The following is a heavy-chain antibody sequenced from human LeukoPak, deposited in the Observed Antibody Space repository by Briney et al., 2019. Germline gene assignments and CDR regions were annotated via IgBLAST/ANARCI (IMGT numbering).Heavy chain of an antibody. J-gene: IGHJ4*02. CDR1: GFTFSSYA. CDR3: AKERDATVTHFIFDH. Sequence: GGSLRLSCAASGFTFSSYAVSWVRQAPGKGLEWVSGINGSTISTHYADSVKGRFTISRDNSKNTLYLQMNSLRAEDTAVYYCAKERDATVTHFIFDHWGQGTLDAVS. V-gene: IGHV3-23*01. CDR2: INGSTIST. D-gene: IGHD4-11*01.